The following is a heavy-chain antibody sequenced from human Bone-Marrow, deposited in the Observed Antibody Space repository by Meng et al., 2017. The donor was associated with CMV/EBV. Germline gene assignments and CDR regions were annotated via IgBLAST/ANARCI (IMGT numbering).Heavy chain of an antibody. CDR3: AKGGGLGGFDY. J-gene: IGHJ4*02. D-gene: IGHD3-10*01. CDR1: GFTFSSYA. Sequence: GESLKISCAASGFTFSSYAMSWVRQAPGKGVEWVSVIYSGGSSTYYADSVKGRFTISRDNSKNTLYLQMNSLRAEDTAVYYCAKGGGLGGFDYWGQGTLVTVSS. V-gene: IGHV3-23*03. CDR2: IYSGGSST.